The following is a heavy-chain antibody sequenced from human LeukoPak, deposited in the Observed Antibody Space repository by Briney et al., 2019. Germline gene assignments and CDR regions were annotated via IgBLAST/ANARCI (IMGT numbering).Heavy chain of an antibody. CDR3: ARDRGIRGGTAMVLFDY. D-gene: IGHD5-18*01. CDR2: INPNSGGT. V-gene: IGHV1-2*02. J-gene: IGHJ4*02. Sequence: ASVKVSCKASGYTFTDYCMHWVRQAPGQGLEWMGWINPNSGGTNYAQKFQGRVTMTRDTSISTVYMELSSLRSEDTAVYYCARDRGIRGGTAMVLFDYWGQGTLVTVSS. CDR1: GYTFTDYC.